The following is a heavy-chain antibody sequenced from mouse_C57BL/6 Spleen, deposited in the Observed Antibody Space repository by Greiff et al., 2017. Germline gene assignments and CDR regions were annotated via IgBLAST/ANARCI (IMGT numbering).Heavy chain of an antibody. CDR2: IDPSDSYT. V-gene: IGHV1-50*01. CDR1: GYTFTSYW. Sequence: QVQLQQPGAELVKPGASVKLSCKASGYTFTSYWMQWVKQRPGQGLEWIGEIDPSDSYTNYNQKFKGKATLTVDTSSSTAYMQLSSLTSEDSAVYYCARKGYMDYWGQGTSGTVSS. CDR3: ARKGYMDY. J-gene: IGHJ4*01.